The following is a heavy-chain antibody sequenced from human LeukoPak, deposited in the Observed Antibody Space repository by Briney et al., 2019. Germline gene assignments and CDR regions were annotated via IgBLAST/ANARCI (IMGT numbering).Heavy chain of an antibody. CDR1: GYTFTNYA. J-gene: IGHJ5*02. CDR3: ARFSLGAAAAGFDP. V-gene: IGHV1-18*01. Sequence: ASVKVSCKASGYTFTNYAISWVRQAPGQGLEWMGWISACNGNTNYAQKLQGRVTMTTDTSTSTAYMELRSLRSDDTAVYYCARFSLGAAAAGFDPWGQGTLVTVSS. CDR2: ISACNGNT. D-gene: IGHD6-13*01.